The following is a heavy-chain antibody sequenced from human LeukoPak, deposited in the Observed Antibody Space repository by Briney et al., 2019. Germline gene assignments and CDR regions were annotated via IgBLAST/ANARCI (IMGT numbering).Heavy chain of an antibody. CDR3: AKVPYGVRGVIRDLELDY. CDR1: GFTFSSYS. CDR2: ISSSSSYI. V-gene: IGHV3-21*04. Sequence: TGGSLRLSCAASGFTFSSYSMNWVRQAPGKGLEWVSSISSSSSYIYYADSVKGRFTISRDNAKNSLYLQMNSLRAEDTAVYYCAKVPYGVRGVIRDLELDYWGQGTLVTVSS. J-gene: IGHJ4*02. D-gene: IGHD3-10*01.